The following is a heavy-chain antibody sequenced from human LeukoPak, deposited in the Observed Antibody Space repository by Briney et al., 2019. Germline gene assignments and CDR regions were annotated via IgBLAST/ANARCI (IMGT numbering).Heavy chain of an antibody. J-gene: IGHJ4*02. V-gene: IGHV3-30*18. CDR1: GFTFSSYG. Sequence: LSGGSLRLSCAASGFTFSSYGMHWVRQAPGKGLEWVAVISYDGSNKYYADSVKGRFTISRDNSKNTLYLQMNSLRAEDTAVYYCAKGGAARIAVAGTEGGDWGQGTLVTVSS. CDR3: AKGGAARIAVAGTEGGD. D-gene: IGHD6-19*01. CDR2: ISYDGSNK.